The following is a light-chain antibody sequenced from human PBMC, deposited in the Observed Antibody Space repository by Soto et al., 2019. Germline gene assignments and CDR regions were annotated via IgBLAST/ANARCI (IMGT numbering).Light chain of an antibody. J-gene: IGKJ1*01. Sequence: DIVLTQSPATLSLSPGDRATLSCRASQSVGTSLAWYKQQPGQAPRLLIHDAAYRASGIPERFSGSGSGTAFSLSIGSLEPDDFAVYYCQHRSSWPRAFGRGTKVEV. CDR3: QHRSSWPRA. CDR2: DAA. V-gene: IGKV3-11*01. CDR1: QSVGTS.